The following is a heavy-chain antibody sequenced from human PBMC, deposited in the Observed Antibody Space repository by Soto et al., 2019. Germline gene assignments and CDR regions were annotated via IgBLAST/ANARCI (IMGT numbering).Heavy chain of an antibody. V-gene: IGHV2-5*02. CDR2: IYWDDDK. D-gene: IGHD6-19*01. J-gene: IGHJ4*02. CDR1: GFSLNTGGVG. Sequence: ITLKESGPTVVIPTQTLTLTCSLSGFSLNTGGVGVGWIRQPPGKALEWLAVIYWDDDKSWNPSLRDRLTINRDASDDQVVLTVTNMDPVDTGTYYCARRRGGFGGGWTTPYFDYWGQGTLVTVSS. CDR3: ARRRGGFGGGWTTPYFDY.